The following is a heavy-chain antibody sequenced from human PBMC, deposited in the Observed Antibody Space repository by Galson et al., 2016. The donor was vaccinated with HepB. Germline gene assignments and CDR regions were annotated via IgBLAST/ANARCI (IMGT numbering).Heavy chain of an antibody. J-gene: IGHJ3*02. CDR2: IRSKANTYAT. CDR3: TNHWYDNSGYSYEETFDI. D-gene: IGHD3-22*01. Sequence: SLRLSCAASGFTFSGSAIHWVRQASGKGLEWVGRIRSKANTYATAYAASVKGRFTISRDDSKNTAYLQMNSLKTEDTAVYYCTNHWYDNSGYSYEETFDIWGQGTMVTVSS. CDR1: GFTFSGSA. V-gene: IGHV3-73*01.